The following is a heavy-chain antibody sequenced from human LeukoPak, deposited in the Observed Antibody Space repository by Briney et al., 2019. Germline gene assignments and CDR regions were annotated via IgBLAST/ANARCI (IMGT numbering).Heavy chain of an antibody. J-gene: IGHJ4*02. CDR1: GYSISSGYY. CDR2: IYHSGST. CDR3: ARAPPTGH. V-gene: IGHV4-38-2*02. D-gene: IGHD4-11*01. Sequence: KPSETLSLTCTVSGYSISSGYYWGWIRQPPGKGLEWIGSIYHSGSTYYNPSLKSRVTISVDTSKNQFSLKLSSVTAADTAVYYCARAPPTGHWGQGTLVTVSS.